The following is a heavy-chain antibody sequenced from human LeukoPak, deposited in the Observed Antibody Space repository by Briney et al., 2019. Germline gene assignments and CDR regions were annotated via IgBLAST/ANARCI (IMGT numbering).Heavy chain of an antibody. V-gene: IGHV1-8*01. CDR3: ARVPSGGNKFDP. CDR2: MNPNSGNT. D-gene: IGHD6-25*01. CDR1: GYTFTSYD. Sequence: ASVKVSCKASGYTFTSYDINWVRQATGQGLEWMGWMNPNSGNTGYAQKFQGRVTMTRNTSISTAYMELSSLRSEDTAVYYCARVPSGGNKFDPWGQGTLVTVSS. J-gene: IGHJ5*02.